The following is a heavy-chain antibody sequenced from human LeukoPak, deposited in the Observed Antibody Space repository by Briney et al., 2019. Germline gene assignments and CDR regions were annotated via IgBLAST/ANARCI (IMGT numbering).Heavy chain of an antibody. Sequence: ASVKVSCKASGFTFTSSAVQWVRQARGQRLEWIGWIVVGSGNTNYAQKFQGRVTMTRNTSISTAYMELSSLRSEDTAVYYCARGTERGIVGAERRFGYWGQGTLVTVSS. J-gene: IGHJ4*02. CDR3: ARGTERGIVGAERRFGY. D-gene: IGHD1-26*01. V-gene: IGHV1-58*01. CDR2: IVVGSGNT. CDR1: GFTFTSSA.